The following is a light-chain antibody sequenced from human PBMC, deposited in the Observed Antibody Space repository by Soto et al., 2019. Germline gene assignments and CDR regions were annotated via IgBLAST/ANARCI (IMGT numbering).Light chain of an antibody. Sequence: DIVMTQSPLSMPVTPGEPASISCRSSQSLLHSNGYNYLDWYLQKPGQSPQLXXYLGSNRAPGVPDRFSGSGSGTDFTLKISRVEAEDVGVYYCMQALQTTPTFGQGTRLEIK. CDR2: LGS. J-gene: IGKJ5*01. CDR1: QSLLHSNGYNY. CDR3: MQALQTTPT. V-gene: IGKV2-28*01.